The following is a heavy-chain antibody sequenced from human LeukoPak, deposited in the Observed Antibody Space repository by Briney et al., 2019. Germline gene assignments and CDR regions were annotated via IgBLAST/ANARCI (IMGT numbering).Heavy chain of an antibody. CDR1: GFSFNNSA. J-gene: IGHJ4*02. Sequence: GSLRLSCAASGFSFNNSAMSWVRQAPGKGLEWISAITGSGGDTYHADPGKGRFTLSSDNSKITLYLQMNSLRVDDSAVYHGAKGSQSSRPYYFDFWGPGTLVTVSS. CDR3: AKGSQSSRPYYFDF. D-gene: IGHD3-10*01. CDR2: ITGSGGDT. V-gene: IGHV3-23*01.